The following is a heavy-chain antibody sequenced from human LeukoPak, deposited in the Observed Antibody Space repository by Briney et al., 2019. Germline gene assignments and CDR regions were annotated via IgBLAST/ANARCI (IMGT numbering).Heavy chain of an antibody. J-gene: IGHJ3*02. CDR1: GFTFSDYY. V-gene: IGHV3-11*01. Sequence: PGGSLTLSCAASGFTFSDYYMSWIRQAPGKGLEWVSYISGSGGTIYYADSVKGRFTISRDNAKNSLYLQMNSLRAEDTAVYYCARDCSSTSCPKGSFAFDIWGQGTVVTVSS. CDR2: ISGSGGTI. D-gene: IGHD2-2*01. CDR3: ARDCSSTSCPKGSFAFDI.